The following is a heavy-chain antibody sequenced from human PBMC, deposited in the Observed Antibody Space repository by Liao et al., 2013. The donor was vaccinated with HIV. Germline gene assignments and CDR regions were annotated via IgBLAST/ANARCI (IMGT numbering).Heavy chain of an antibody. J-gene: IGHJ2*01. CDR1: GGSISSYY. Sequence: QVRLQESGPGLVKPSETLSLTCTVSGGSISSYYWSWIRQPAGKGLEWIGRIYSSGSANYNPSLKSRVTISLDTSKNQFSLRLTSVTAADTAVYFCARVPNYWYFDLWGRGTLVTVSS. CDR3: ARVPNYWYFDL. CDR2: IYSSGSA. V-gene: IGHV4-4*07.